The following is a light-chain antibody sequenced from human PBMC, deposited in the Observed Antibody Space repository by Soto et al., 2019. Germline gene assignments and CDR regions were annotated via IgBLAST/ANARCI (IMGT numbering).Light chain of an antibody. Sequence: EIVLTQSPGTLSLSPGERATLSCRASQSVSSSYLAWYQQKPGQAPRLLIYGTSSRATAIPDRFSGSGSGTDFTLTISRLEPEDFAVYYCQQYGSSSCTCGQGTKVEIK. CDR2: GTS. CDR1: QSVSSSY. V-gene: IGKV3-20*01. J-gene: IGKJ1*01. CDR3: QQYGSSSCT.